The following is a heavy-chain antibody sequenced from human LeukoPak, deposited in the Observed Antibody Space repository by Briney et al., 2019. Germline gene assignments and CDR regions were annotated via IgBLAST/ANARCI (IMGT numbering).Heavy chain of an antibody. Sequence: ASVKVSCKVSGYTPSELPMHWVRQAPGKGLEWMGGFDPEDGETISAQKFQGRLTMTEDTSRDTAYMELSSLRSEDTAVYYCARVAPLNSSGWKYFFDHWGQGTLVTVSS. V-gene: IGHV1-24*01. D-gene: IGHD6-19*01. J-gene: IGHJ4*02. CDR2: FDPEDGET. CDR1: GYTPSELP. CDR3: ARVAPLNSSGWKYFFDH.